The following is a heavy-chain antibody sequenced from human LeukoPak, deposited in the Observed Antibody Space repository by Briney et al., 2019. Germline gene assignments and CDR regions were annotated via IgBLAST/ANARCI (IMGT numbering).Heavy chain of an antibody. J-gene: IGHJ4*02. CDR2: FDPEDGET. V-gene: IGHV1-24*01. D-gene: IGHD4-17*01. CDR3: ATETFYGDHKHFDY. Sequence: ASVKVSCKVSGYTLTELSMHWVRQAPGKGLEWMGGFDPEDGETIYAQKFQGRVTMTEDTSTDTAYMELSSLRSEDTAVYYCATETFYGDHKHFDYWGQGTLVTVFS. CDR1: GYTLTELS.